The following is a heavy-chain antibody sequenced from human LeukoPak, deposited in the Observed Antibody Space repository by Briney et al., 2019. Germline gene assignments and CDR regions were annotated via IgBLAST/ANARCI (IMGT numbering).Heavy chain of an antibody. CDR3: ARGARSSSWYVPYYFDY. Sequence: KPSETPSLTCTVSGGSISSGSYYWSWIRQPAGKGLEWIGRIYYSGSTYYNPSLKTRVTISKDTSKNQFSLKLSSVTAADTAVYYCARGARSSSWYVPYYFDYWGQGTLVTVSS. D-gene: IGHD6-13*01. CDR1: GGSISSGSYY. J-gene: IGHJ4*02. CDR2: IYYSGST. V-gene: IGHV4-61*02.